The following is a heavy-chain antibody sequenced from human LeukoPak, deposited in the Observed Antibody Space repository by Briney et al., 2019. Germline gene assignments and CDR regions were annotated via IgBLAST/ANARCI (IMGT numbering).Heavy chain of an antibody. CDR2: INPNSGGT. CDR1: GYTFTGYY. Sequence: ASVKVSCKASGYTFTGYYIHWVRQAPGQGLEWMGWINPNSGGTNYAQKFQGRVTMTRDTSISTAYMELSRLRSDDTAVYYCASAIPWYSSGWGVDAFDIWGQGTMVTVSS. V-gene: IGHV1-2*02. D-gene: IGHD6-19*01. J-gene: IGHJ3*02. CDR3: ASAIPWYSSGWGVDAFDI.